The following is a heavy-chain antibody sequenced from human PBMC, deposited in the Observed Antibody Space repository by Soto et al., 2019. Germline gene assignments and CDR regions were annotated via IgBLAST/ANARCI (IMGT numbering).Heavy chain of an antibody. V-gene: IGHV3-23*01. J-gene: IGHJ4*02. Sequence: EVQLLESGGGLVQPGGSLRLSCAASGFTFSTYAMIWVRQAPGMGLEWVSVITGSGGSTYYADSVKGRFTISRDTSKNTLFLQMNSLRAEDTAVYYCAKDRYGDYGGIDYWGKGTMVTVSS. CDR1: GFTFSTYA. CDR2: ITGSGGST. CDR3: AKDRYGDYGGIDY. D-gene: IGHD4-17*01.